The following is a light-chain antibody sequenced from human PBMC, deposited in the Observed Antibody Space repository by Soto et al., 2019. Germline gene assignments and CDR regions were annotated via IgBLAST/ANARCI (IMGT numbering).Light chain of an antibody. J-gene: IGKJ5*01. CDR1: QSVSSY. CDR3: QQRSNCPSIS. Sequence: EIVLTQSPATLSLSPGERATLSCRASQSVSSYLAWYQHKPGQAPRLLIYDASTRATDIPARFSGSGSGTDFTLTISSLESEDYAIYYCQQRSNCPSISFGQGTRLEIK. CDR2: DAS. V-gene: IGKV3-11*01.